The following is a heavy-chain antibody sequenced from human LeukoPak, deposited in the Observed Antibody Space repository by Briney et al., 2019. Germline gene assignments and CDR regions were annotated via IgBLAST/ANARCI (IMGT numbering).Heavy chain of an antibody. CDR1: GGSFSDYY. CDR3: ARAGIRRGYNGYEIDY. Sequence: PSETLSLTCAVYGGSFSDYYWTWIRQPPGKGLEWLGEIYHSGTANYNPSLKSRVTISVDKSKNQFSLNLSSVTAADTAVFYCARAGIRRGYNGYEIDYGGQASLATVSS. J-gene: IGHJ4*02. CDR2: IYHSGTA. D-gene: IGHD5-12*01. V-gene: IGHV4-34*01.